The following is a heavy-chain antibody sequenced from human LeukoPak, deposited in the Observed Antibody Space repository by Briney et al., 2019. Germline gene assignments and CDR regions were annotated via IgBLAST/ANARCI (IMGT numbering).Heavy chain of an antibody. CDR1: GXTFSSYG. Sequence: SLRLXXXASGXTFSSYGMHWVRQAPGKGLEWVAVISYDGNNKYYADSVKGRFTISRDNSKYTLFLQMNSLSAEDTAIYYCAKQRYYDILTGDRYFDYWGQGTLVTVSS. V-gene: IGHV3-30*18. CDR3: AKQRYYDILTGDRYFDY. D-gene: IGHD3-9*01. CDR2: ISYDGNNK. J-gene: IGHJ4*02.